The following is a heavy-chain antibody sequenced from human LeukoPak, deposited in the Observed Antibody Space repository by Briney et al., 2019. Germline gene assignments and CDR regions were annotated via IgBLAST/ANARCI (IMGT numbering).Heavy chain of an antibody. CDR2: INHSGST. J-gene: IGHJ4*02. CDR3: ARHLPRLGFLEWLPRRYFDY. V-gene: IGHV4-34*01. CDR1: GGSFSGYY. D-gene: IGHD3-3*01. Sequence: PSETLSLTCAVYGGSFSGYYWSWIRQPPGKGLEWIGEINHSGSTNYNPSLKSRVTISVDTSKNQFSLKLSSVTAADTAVYYCARHLPRLGFLEWLPRRYFDYWGQGTLVTVSS.